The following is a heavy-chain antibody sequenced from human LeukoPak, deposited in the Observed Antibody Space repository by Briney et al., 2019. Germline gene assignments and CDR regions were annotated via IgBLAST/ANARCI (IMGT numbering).Heavy chain of an antibody. Sequence: GGSLRLSCAASGFTFSSYWMHWVRQAPGKGLVWVSRINSDASTTSYADSVKGRITISRDNAKNTLHLQMNSLRAEDTAVYYCTRVAGSGSVDWGQGTLVTVSS. V-gene: IGHV3-74*01. CDR2: INSDASTT. CDR3: TRVAGSGSVD. D-gene: IGHD1-26*01. J-gene: IGHJ4*02. CDR1: GFTFSSYW.